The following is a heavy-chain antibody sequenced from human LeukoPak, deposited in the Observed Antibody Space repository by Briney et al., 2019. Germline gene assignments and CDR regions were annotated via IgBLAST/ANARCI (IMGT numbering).Heavy chain of an antibody. V-gene: IGHV3-7*01. D-gene: IGHD3-3*02. CDR3: ARHFSTYSYGLDV. J-gene: IGHJ6*02. CDR2: INPDGSAR. Sequence: GGSLRLSRAASGFTFSNFWMSWVRQAPGKGLEWVANINPDGSARYYVDSVKGRFTISRDNAENSLYLQMNSLRPEDTAVYYCARHFSTYSYGLDVWGQGTTVTVSS. CDR1: GFTFSNFW.